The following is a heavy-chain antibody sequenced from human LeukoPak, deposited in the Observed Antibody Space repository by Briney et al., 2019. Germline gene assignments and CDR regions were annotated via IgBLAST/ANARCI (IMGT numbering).Heavy chain of an antibody. CDR3: AIELGYWQGFDY. CDR2: ITANGGGT. CDR1: GFTFSTSA. V-gene: IGHV3-23*01. Sequence: GGSLRLSCAASGFTFSTSAMSWVRQAPGKGLEWVSTITANGGGTYYADSVEGRFTISRDNPKNTLYLQMSSLRTDDTAVYYCAIELGYWQGFDYWGQGTLVTVSS. J-gene: IGHJ4*02. D-gene: IGHD3-3*02.